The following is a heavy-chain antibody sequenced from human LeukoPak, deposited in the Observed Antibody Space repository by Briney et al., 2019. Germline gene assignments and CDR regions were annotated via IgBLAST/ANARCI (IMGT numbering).Heavy chain of an antibody. CDR2: MSGSGGAT. D-gene: IGHD4-11*01. J-gene: IGHJ3*02. CDR1: GLTFSNYA. Sequence: GGSLRLSCAASGLTFSNYAMSWVRQAPGKGLEWVSSMSGSGGATYYADSVKGRFTISRDNSKNMLYLQMKSLRAEDTAVYYCAKERLTTTAFDIWGRGTMVTVSS. CDR3: AKERLTTTAFDI. V-gene: IGHV3-23*01.